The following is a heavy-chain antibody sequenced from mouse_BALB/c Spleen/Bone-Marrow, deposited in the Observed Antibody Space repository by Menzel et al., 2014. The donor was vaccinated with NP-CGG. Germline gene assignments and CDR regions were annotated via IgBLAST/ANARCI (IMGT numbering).Heavy chain of an antibody. J-gene: IGHJ1*01. V-gene: IGHV3-1*02. Sequence: EVQLQQSGPDLVKPSQSLSLTCTVTGYSITSGYSWHWIRPFPGNKLEWMGYIHYSGSTNYNPSLKSRISITRDTSKNQFFLQLNSVTTEDTATYYCARSTVVPYWYFDVWGAGTTVTVSS. CDR3: ARSTVVPYWYFDV. CDR1: GYSITSGYS. D-gene: IGHD1-1*01. CDR2: IHYSGST.